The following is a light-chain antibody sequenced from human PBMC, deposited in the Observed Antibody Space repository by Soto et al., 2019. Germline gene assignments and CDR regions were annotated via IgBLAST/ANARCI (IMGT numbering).Light chain of an antibody. Sequence: ETVLTQYPATLSVSPGGGATLSCMTSQSINDNLAWYQQKPGQPPRLLIYDASTTATGFPARFSGGGFGTEFTLTINSLQSEDFAVYYCQQYGSSPETFGQGTKVDIK. J-gene: IGKJ1*01. CDR2: DAS. CDR3: QQYGSSPET. V-gene: IGKV3D-15*02. CDR1: QSINDN.